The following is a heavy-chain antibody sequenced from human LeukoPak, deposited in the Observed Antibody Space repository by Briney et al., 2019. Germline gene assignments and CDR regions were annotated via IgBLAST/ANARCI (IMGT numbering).Heavy chain of an antibody. CDR2: IYNSGSA. D-gene: IGHD5-12*01. CDR1: GGSFCGYY. J-gene: IGHJ6*02. CDR3: ARLGLVATFPYYYYYGMDV. V-gene: IGHV4-34*01. Sequence: SETLSLTCAVYGGSFCGYYWSCIRQPPGKGLEWIGEIYNSGSANYNPSLKSRVTISVDTSKNQFSLKLSSVTAADTAVYYCARLGLVATFPYYYYYGMDVWGQGTTVTVSS.